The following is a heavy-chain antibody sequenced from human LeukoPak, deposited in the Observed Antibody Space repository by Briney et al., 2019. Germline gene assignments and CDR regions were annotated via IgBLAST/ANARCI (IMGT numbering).Heavy chain of an antibody. CDR3: AKDHYDYVWGSYWTLPDY. D-gene: IGHD3-16*01. V-gene: IGHV3-23*01. J-gene: IGHJ4*02. Sequence: GGSLRLSCAASGFTFSSYAMSWVRQAPGKGLEWVSAISGSGGSTYYADSVKGRFTISRDNSKNTLYLQMNSLRAEDTAVYYCAKDHYDYVWGSYWTLPDYWGQGTLVTVSS. CDR1: GFTFSSYA. CDR2: ISGSGGST.